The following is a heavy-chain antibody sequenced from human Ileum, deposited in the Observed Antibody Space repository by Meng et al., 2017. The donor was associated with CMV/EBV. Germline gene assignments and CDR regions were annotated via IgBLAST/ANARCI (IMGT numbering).Heavy chain of an antibody. D-gene: IGHD3-10*01. Sequence: TCNFSGFSLHSRGVAVGWIRQPPGKALEWLALIYWDGDERYRPSLKTRLAITKDTSKNQVVLTMTNVDPVDTATYFCARGYGASWFDNWGQGTLVTVSS. V-gene: IGHV2-5*02. J-gene: IGHJ4*02. CDR2: IYWDGDE. CDR1: GFSLHSRGVA. CDR3: ARGYGASWFDN.